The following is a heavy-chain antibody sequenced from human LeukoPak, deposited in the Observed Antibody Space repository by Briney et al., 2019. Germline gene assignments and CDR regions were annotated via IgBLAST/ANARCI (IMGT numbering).Heavy chain of an antibody. CDR3: ARGDGDPRSAFDI. Sequence: NPSETLSLTCTVSGGSISSYYWSWIRQPPGKGLEWIGYIYYSGSTNYNPSLKSRVTISVDTSKNQFSLKLSSVTAADTAVYYCARGDGDPRSAFDIWGQGTMVTVSS. J-gene: IGHJ3*02. D-gene: IGHD2-21*02. V-gene: IGHV4-59*01. CDR2: IYYSGST. CDR1: GGSISSYY.